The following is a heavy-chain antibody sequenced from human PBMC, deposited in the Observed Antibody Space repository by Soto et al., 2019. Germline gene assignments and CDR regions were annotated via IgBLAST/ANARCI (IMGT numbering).Heavy chain of an antibody. CDR2: IIPIFGTA. Sequence: QVQLVQSGAEVKKPGSSVKVSCKASGGTFSSYAISWVRQAPGQGLEWMGGIIPIFGTANYAQKFQGRVTITADESTRTAEMELSSLRSEDTAVYYCARRLGDILTCYYPGEEYYYGMDVWGQGTTVTVSS. CDR3: ARRLGDILTCYYPGEEYYYGMDV. J-gene: IGHJ6*02. CDR1: GGTFSSYA. D-gene: IGHD3-9*01. V-gene: IGHV1-69*12.